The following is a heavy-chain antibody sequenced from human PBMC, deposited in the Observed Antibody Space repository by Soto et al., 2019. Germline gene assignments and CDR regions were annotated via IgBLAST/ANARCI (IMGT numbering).Heavy chain of an antibody. CDR1: GFTFSSYG. Sequence: PGGSLRLSCAASGFTFSSYGMHWVRQAPGKGLEWVAVIWYDGSNKYYADSVKGRFTISRDNSKNTLYLQMNSLRAEDTAVYYCARAGAGHDAFDIWGQGTMVTVSS. D-gene: IGHD6-13*01. CDR2: IWYDGSNK. CDR3: ARAGAGHDAFDI. J-gene: IGHJ3*02. V-gene: IGHV3-33*01.